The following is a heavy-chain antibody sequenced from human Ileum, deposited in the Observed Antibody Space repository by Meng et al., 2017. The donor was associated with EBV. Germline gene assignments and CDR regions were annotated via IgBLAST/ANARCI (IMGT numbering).Heavy chain of an antibody. CDR3: ARGGWSLDY. V-gene: IGHV4-59*08. Sequence: VHPQEAGAGLCKTSETLPPTCTVSCGSISSYYWCLIRQPPGKGLEWIGYIYYSGSTNYNPPLKSRVTISVDTSKNQFSLNLSSVTAADTAVYYCARGGWSLDYWGQGTLVTVSS. CDR1: CGSISSYY. J-gene: IGHJ4*02. CDR2: IYYSGST. D-gene: IGHD2-15*01.